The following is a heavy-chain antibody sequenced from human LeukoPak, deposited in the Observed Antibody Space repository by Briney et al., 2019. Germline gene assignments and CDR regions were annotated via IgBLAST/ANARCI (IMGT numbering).Heavy chain of an antibody. J-gene: IGHJ5*02. D-gene: IGHD6-13*01. CDR3: ARGIAAAGNLWFDP. V-gene: IGHV4-31*03. CDR1: GGSISSGGYY. CDR2: IYYSGST. Sequence: SETLSLTCTVSGGSISSGGYYWSWIRQHPGKGLEWIGYIYYSGSTYYNPSLKSRVTISVDTSKNQFSLKLSSVTAADTAVYYCARGIAAAGNLWFDPWGQGTLVTVSS.